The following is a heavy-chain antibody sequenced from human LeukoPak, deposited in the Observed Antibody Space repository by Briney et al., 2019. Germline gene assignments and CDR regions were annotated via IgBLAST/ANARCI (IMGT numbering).Heavy chain of an antibody. CDR2: ISAYNGNT. CDR1: GYTFTSYG. D-gene: IGHD6-19*01. Sequence: ASVKVSCKASGYTFTSYGITWVRQAPGQGLEWMGWISAYNGNTNYAQKLQGRVTMTTDTSTSTAYMELRSLRSDDTAVYYCARDRAAVAPDHWFDPWGQGTLVTVSS. V-gene: IGHV1-18*01. J-gene: IGHJ5*02. CDR3: ARDRAAVAPDHWFDP.